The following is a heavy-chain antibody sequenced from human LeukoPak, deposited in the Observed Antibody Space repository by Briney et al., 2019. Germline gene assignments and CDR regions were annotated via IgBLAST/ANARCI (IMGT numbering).Heavy chain of an antibody. CDR1: GYGLIELS. CDR3: ATARKRDTWNPRF. D-gene: IGHD1-1*01. J-gene: IGHJ4*02. Sequence: ASVKVSCKVSGYGLIELSMHWLRQAPGKGLEWMGGFDPEESETVYAQQFQGRVTMTEDTSTGAAYMHLSSLTSEDTAVYYCATARKRDTWNPRFWGQGTLVSVSS. V-gene: IGHV1-24*01. CDR2: FDPEESET.